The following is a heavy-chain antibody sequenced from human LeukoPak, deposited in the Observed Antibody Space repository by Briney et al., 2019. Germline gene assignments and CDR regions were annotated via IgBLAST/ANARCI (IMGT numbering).Heavy chain of an antibody. D-gene: IGHD3-16*01. J-gene: IGHJ4*02. CDR3: ARDEVKTDHDYVWGSSSGTSGHFDY. CDR1: GYTFTSYG. CDR2: ISAYNGNT. V-gene: IGHV1-18*01. Sequence: ASVKVSCKASGYTFTSYGISWVRQAPGQGLEWMGWISAYNGNTNYAQKLQGRVSMTTDTSTTTAYLELRSLRSDDTAVYYCARDEVKTDHDYVWGSSSGTSGHFDYWGQGTLVTVSS.